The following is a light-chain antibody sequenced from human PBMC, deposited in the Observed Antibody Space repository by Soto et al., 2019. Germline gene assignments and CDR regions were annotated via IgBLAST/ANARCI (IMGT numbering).Light chain of an antibody. V-gene: IGLV1-47*01. CDR3: AAWDDSLIGVV. CDR2: RNN. J-gene: IGLJ2*01. CDR1: SSNIGSNF. Sequence: QAVVTQPPSASGTPGQRVTISCSGSSSNIGSNFIYWYQQLPGTAPKLLIYRNNERPSGVPDRFSGSKSGTSASLAISGLRSEDEADYHCAAWDDSLIGVVFGGGTKLTVL.